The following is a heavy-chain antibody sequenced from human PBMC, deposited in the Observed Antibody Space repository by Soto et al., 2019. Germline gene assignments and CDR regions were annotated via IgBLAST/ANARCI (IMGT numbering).Heavy chain of an antibody. D-gene: IGHD3-3*01. J-gene: IGHJ5*02. Sequence: PSETLSLTCTVSGDSISGAAYYWSWIRQLPGKGLEWIGYIYYNGNPYYNPSLQSRVTMSLDTSKNHFSLKLSSVTAADTAVYFCARETGYYGGYNWFDPWGQGTLVTVS. CDR3: ARETGYYGGYNWFDP. CDR1: GDSISGAAYY. V-gene: IGHV4-31*03. CDR2: IYYNGNP.